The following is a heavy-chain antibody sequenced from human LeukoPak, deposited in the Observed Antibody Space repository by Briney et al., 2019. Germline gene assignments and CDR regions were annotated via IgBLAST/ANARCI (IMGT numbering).Heavy chain of an antibody. CDR1: GYTLTELS. D-gene: IGHD1-26*01. V-gene: IGHV1-24*01. CDR3: ATADKWEPLDY. Sequence: ASVKVSCKASGYTLTELSMHWVRQAPGQWLEWMGGFEPEDGEPIFAQRFQGRFSMSEDTSTDTAYMELSSLTLEDTAVYYCATADKWEPLDYWGQGTLVTVSS. J-gene: IGHJ4*02. CDR2: FEPEDGEP.